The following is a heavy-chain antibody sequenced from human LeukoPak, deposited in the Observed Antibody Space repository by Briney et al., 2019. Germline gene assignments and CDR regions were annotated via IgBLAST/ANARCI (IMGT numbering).Heavy chain of an antibody. D-gene: IGHD4-17*01. CDR2: ISSSSSYT. CDR1: GFTFSVYY. CDR3: ATDGDYIDY. Sequence: GGSLRLSSVAAGFTFSVYYMSWIRQAPGKGLEWVSYISSSSSYTNYADSVKGRFTISRDNAKNSLYLQMNSLRAEDTAVYYCATDGDYIDYWGQGTLVTVSS. V-gene: IGHV3-11*05. J-gene: IGHJ4*02.